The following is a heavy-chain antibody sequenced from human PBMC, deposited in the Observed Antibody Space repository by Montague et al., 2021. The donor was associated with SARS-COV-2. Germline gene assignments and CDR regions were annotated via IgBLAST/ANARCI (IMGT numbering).Heavy chain of an antibody. V-gene: IGHV4-34*01. CDR1: GGSFSGYY. CDR2: INRSGST. Sequence: SETLSLTCAVYGGSFSGYYWSWIRQPPGKGLEWIGEINRSGSTNYNPSLKSRVTISVDTSKNQFSLKLSSVTAADTAVYYCARGPRITMIVVVITDIWFDPWGQGTLVTVSS. J-gene: IGHJ5*02. D-gene: IGHD3-22*01. CDR3: ARGPRITMIVVVITDIWFDP.